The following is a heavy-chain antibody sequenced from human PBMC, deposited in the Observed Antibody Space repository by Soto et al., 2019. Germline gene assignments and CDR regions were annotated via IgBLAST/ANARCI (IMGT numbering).Heavy chain of an antibody. Sequence: SETLSVTCTVSGDSISSYYRSWVRQPPGKGLEWIGYIYYSGSTNYTTSLKSRVTISVDTSKNQFSLKLSSVTAADTAVYYCARVKVVTAIFYAFDIWGQGAIVTVSS. J-gene: IGHJ3*02. CDR3: ARVKVVTAIFYAFDI. CDR1: GDSISSYY. V-gene: IGHV4-59*01. CDR2: IYYSGST. D-gene: IGHD2-21*02.